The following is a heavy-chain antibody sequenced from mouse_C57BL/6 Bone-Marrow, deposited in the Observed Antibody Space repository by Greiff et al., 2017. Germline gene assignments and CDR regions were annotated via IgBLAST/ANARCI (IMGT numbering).Heavy chain of an antibody. J-gene: IGHJ3*01. Sequence: QVQLQQSGAELARPGASVKLSCKASGYTFTSYGISWVKQRTGQGLEWIGEIYPRSGNTYYNEKFKGKATLTADKSSSTAYMELRSLTSEDSAVFFCARWKNWDRFAYWGQGTLVTVSA. CDR3: ARWKNWDRFAY. CDR2: IYPRSGNT. CDR1: GYTFTSYG. V-gene: IGHV1-81*01. D-gene: IGHD4-1*01.